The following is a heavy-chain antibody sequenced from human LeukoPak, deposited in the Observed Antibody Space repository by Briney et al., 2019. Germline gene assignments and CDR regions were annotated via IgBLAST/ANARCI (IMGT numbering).Heavy chain of an antibody. V-gene: IGHV3-74*01. J-gene: IGHJ4*02. CDR3: ASVGTTVTTKKNDY. D-gene: IGHD4-17*01. CDR1: GFTFSSYW. Sequence: GGSLRLSCAASGFTFSSYWMHWVRQAPGKGLVWVSRINGDGSAINYADSVKGRFTISRDNSKNTLYLQMNSLRAEDTAVYYCASVGTTVTTKKNDYWGQGTLVTVSS. CDR2: INGDGSAI.